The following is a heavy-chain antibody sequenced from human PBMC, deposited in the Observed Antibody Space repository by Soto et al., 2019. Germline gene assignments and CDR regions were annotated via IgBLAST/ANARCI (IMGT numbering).Heavy chain of an antibody. V-gene: IGHV1-18*01. CDR2: ISAHNGNT. Sequence: QVPLVQSGAEVKKPGASVKVSCKGSGYTFTTYDITWVRQAPGQGLEWMGWISAHNGNTNYAQKLQGRVTVTRDTSTSTAYMELRSLRSDDTAVYYCARGRYGDYWGQGALVTVSS. J-gene: IGHJ4*02. CDR3: ARGRYGDY. D-gene: IGHD1-1*01. CDR1: GYTFTTYD.